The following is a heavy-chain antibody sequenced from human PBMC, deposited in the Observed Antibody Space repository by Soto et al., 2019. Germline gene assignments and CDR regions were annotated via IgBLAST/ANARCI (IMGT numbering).Heavy chain of an antibody. CDR2: IWYDGSNK. V-gene: IGHV3-33*01. D-gene: IGHD6-19*01. Sequence: QVQLVESGGGVVQPGRSLRLSCAASGFPFSSYGMHWVRQAPGEGLEWVAVIWYDGSNKYYADSVKGRFTISRDNSKNMLYLQMNSLRAEDTAVYYCARSGGWGQGTLVTVSS. J-gene: IGHJ4*02. CDR3: ARSGG. CDR1: GFPFSSYG.